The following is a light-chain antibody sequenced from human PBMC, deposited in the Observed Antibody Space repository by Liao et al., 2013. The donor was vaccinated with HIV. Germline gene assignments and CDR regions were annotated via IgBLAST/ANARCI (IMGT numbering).Light chain of an antibody. V-gene: IGLV3-1*01. J-gene: IGLJ1*01. CDR2: QDN. CDR3: QAWDSSTDNYV. Sequence: SYDLTQPPSVSVFSGQTASISCSGDNLGEKSASWYQQRPGQSPVLVIYQDNKRPSGIPERFSGSNYGNTATLTISGTQAMDEADYYCQAWDSSTDNYVFGTGTKVTVL. CDR1: NLGEKS.